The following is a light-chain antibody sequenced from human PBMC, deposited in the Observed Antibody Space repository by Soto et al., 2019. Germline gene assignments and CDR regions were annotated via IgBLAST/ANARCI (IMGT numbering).Light chain of an antibody. CDR3: QQYNNWPWT. J-gene: IGKJ1*01. V-gene: IGKV3D-20*02. Sequence: EIVLTQSPGTLSLSPGERATLSCRASQSVSSIYLAWYQQKPGQAPRLLIYDASNRATGIPARFSGSGSGTDFTLTISSLQPEDFAVYYCQQYNNWPWTFGQGTKVDI. CDR1: QSVSSIY. CDR2: DAS.